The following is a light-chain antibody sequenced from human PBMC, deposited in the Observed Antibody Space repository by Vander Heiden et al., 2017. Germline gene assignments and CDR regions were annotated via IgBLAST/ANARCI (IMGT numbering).Light chain of an antibody. CDR3: CSYAGTNTWL. CDR2: DVN. V-gene: IGLV2-11*01. Sequence: SALTPPRSVSGSPGPSVTISCTGTSNDVGGFNHVSWYQQHPGKAPKVMIYDVNKRPSGVPYRFSGSKSGNTASLTISGLQAEDEAGYYCCSYAGTNTWLFGGGTKLTVL. J-gene: IGLJ3*02. CDR1: SNDVGGFNH.